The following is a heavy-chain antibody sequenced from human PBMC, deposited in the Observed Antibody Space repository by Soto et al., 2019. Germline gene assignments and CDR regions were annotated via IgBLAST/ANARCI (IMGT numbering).Heavy chain of an antibody. D-gene: IGHD3-22*01. CDR2: IIPVFGLV. J-gene: IGHJ6*02. V-gene: IGHV1-69*01. Sequence: SVKVSCKASGGTPSNSAISWVRQAHGQGREWMGGIIPVFGLVTYAQKFQGRVTITVEESTITAYMELSILRHEDTAGDYGAGGRIVVVGCRAYSGIDVFGHGTTVIVS. CDR3: AGGRIVVVGCRAYSGIDV. CDR1: GGTPSNSA.